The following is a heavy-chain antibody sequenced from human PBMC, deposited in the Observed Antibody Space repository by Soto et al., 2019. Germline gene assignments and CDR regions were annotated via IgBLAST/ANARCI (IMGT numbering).Heavy chain of an antibody. D-gene: IGHD2-21*02. CDR2: IYPGDSGT. Sequence: ESLKIFCKGPGYSLPSYCLGRVRQMPGNGLEWMGIIYPGDSGTRYSPSFQGQVTSSADKSISTAYLQWSSLKASDTAMYYCARHHGGNSKTYYYYGMDVWGQGTTVTVSS. V-gene: IGHV5-51*01. CDR3: ARHHGGNSKTYYYYGMDV. CDR1: GYSLPSYC. J-gene: IGHJ6*02.